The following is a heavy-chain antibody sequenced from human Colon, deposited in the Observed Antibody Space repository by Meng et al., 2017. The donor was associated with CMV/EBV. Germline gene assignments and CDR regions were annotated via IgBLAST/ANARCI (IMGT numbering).Heavy chain of an antibody. CDR2: IHGEDTD. V-gene: IGHV2-5*02. CDR1: GSSLTTIVNS. J-gene: IGHJ5*02. Sequence: QLTLKEAGPPLVQPTPTLTLTCIFSGSSLTTIVNSWGCIRQPPRKVLELVSLIHGEDTDEFSPSLRSILTVTRDSSKNQVLLTITDTDPMDTATYYWIHRYSNSAGEVSWGQGTLVTVSS. CDR3: IHRYSNSAGEVS. D-gene: IGHD1-26*01.